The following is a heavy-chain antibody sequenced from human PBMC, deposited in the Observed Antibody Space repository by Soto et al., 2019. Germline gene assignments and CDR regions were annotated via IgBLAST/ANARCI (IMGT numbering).Heavy chain of an antibody. Sequence: GGSLRLSCAASGFTFSSYGMHWVRQAPGKGLEWVAVIWYDGSNKYYADSVKGRFTISRDNSKNTLYLQMNSLRAEDTAVYYCARDTTVAVVAATEYGMDVWGQGTTVTVSS. CDR2: IWYDGSNK. CDR3: ARDTTVAVVAATEYGMDV. CDR1: GFTFSSYG. D-gene: IGHD2-15*01. V-gene: IGHV3-33*01. J-gene: IGHJ6*02.